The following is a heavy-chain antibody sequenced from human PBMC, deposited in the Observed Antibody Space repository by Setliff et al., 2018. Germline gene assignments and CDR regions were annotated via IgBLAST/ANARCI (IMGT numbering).Heavy chain of an antibody. J-gene: IGHJ6*03. CDR3: AKMAGYCSSTSCSYYYYYMDV. V-gene: IGHV3-33*06. Sequence: PGGSLRLSCAASGFTFSSYGMHWVRQAPGKGLEWVAVIWYDGSNKYYADSVKGRFTSSRDNSKNTLYLQMNSLRAEDTAVYYCAKMAGYCSSTSCSYYYYYMDVWGKGTTVTVSS. D-gene: IGHD2-2*01. CDR2: IWYDGSNK. CDR1: GFTFSSYG.